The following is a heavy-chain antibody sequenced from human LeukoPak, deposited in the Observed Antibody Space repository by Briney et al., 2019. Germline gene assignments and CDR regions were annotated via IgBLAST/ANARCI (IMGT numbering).Heavy chain of an antibody. J-gene: IGHJ2*01. CDR2: INPNSGGT. D-gene: IGHD6-19*01. V-gene: IGHV1-2*02. CDR1: GYTFTGYY. CDR3: ARDGIAVADAGHFDL. Sequence: GASVKVSCKASGYTFTGYYMHWVRQAPGQGLEWMGWINPNSGGTNYAQKFQGRVTMTRDTSISTAYMELSRLRSDDTAVYYCARDGIAVADAGHFDLWGRGTLVTVSS.